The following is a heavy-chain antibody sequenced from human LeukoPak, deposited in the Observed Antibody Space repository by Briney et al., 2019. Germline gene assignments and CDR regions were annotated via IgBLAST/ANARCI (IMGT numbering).Heavy chain of an antibody. V-gene: IGHV4-30-2*01. D-gene: IGHD3-22*01. CDR3: ARAPYSSYGDY. J-gene: IGHJ4*02. Sequence: PSQTLSLTCNVSGGSISSGGYYWSWIRQPPGKGLEWIGYIYHSGSTYYNPSLKSRVTISVDRSKNQFSLKLSSVTAADTAVYYCARAPYSSYGDYWGQGTLVTVAS. CDR2: IYHSGST. CDR1: GGSISSGGYY.